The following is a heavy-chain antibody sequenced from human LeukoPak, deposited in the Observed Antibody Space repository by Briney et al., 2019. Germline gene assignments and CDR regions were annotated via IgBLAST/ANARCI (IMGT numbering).Heavy chain of an antibody. Sequence: PSETLSLTCTVSGGSITGSGYVWGWIRQPPGKGLEWIGTTHYSGNAYYSPSLKSRVSISVDTSKNQFSLKLSSVTAADTAIYYCASTPSNLKFGEFWGQGTPVIVSS. CDR2: THYSGNA. CDR3: ASTPSNLKFGEF. J-gene: IGHJ4*02. D-gene: IGHD3-10*01. V-gene: IGHV4-39*01. CDR1: GGSITGSGYV.